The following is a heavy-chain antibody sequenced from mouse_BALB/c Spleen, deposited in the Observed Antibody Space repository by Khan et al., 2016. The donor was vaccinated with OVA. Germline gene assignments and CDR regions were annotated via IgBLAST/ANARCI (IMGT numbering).Heavy chain of an antibody. Sequence: IQLVQSGPELMKPGASVKISCKASGYTFTSYYIHWVMQSRGQGLEWIGYVNPSSADTNYNQKFKGKATLTIDKSSSTAYIHLSNLTSEDSAVYYCTRHGYVGLFTYWGQGTLVTVSA. CDR1: GYTFTSYY. J-gene: IGHJ3*01. CDR3: TRHGYVGLFTY. CDR2: VNPSSADT. D-gene: IGHD2-2*01. V-gene: IGHV1-42*01.